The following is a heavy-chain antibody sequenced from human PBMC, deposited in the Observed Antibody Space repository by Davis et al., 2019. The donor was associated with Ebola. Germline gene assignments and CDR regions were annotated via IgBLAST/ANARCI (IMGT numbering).Heavy chain of an antibody. CDR2: INPSGGST. J-gene: IGHJ6*04. CDR1: GYTFTSYY. Sequence: AASVKVSCKASGYTFTSYYMHWVRQAPGQGLEWMGIINPSGGSTSYAQKFQGRVTMTRNTSISTAYLELSSLRAEDTAVYYCARDLAVAGKYYYYYGMDVWGKGTTVTVSS. V-gene: IGHV1-46*01. D-gene: IGHD6-19*01. CDR3: ARDLAVAGKYYYYYGMDV.